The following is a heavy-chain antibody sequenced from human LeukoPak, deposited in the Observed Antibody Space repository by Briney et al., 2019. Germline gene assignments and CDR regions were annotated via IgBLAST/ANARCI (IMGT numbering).Heavy chain of an antibody. V-gene: IGHV1-69*13. CDR3: ARSLPTDIVVVVAVDAFDI. D-gene: IGHD2-15*01. CDR1: GGTFSSYA. J-gene: IGHJ3*02. Sequence: GASVKVSCKASGGTFSSYAISWVRQAPGQGLEWMGGIIPIFGTANYAQKFQGRVTITADESTSTAYMELSSLRSEDTAVYYCARSLPTDIVVVVAVDAFDIWGQGTMVTVSS. CDR2: IIPIFGTA.